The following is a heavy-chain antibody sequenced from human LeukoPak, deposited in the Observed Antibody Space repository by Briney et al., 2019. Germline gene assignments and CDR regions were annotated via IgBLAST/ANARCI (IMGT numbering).Heavy chain of an antibody. CDR1: GFTFSSYA. J-gene: IGHJ4*02. D-gene: IGHD2-2*01. CDR3: AKARGGIVVVPAAYCFDY. Sequence: VGSLRLSCAASGFTFSSYAMSWVRQAPGKGLEWVSAISGSGGSTYYADSVKGRFTISRDNSKNTLYLQMNSLRAEDTAVYYCAKARGGIVVVPAAYCFDYWGQGTLVTVSS. CDR2: ISGSGGST. V-gene: IGHV3-23*01.